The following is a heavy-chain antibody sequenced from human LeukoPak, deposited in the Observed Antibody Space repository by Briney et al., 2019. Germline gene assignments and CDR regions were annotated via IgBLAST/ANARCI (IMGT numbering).Heavy chain of an antibody. J-gene: IGHJ6*02. CDR2: ISSSGNTI. Sequence: GGSLRLSCVGSGFSFGSYEMNWVRQAPGKGLEWVSYISSSGNTISYADSVKGRFTIPRDNSKNTLYLQMNSLRAEDTAVYYCAKLTVMITFGGVIVPTDGMDVWGQGTTVTVSS. V-gene: IGHV3-48*03. D-gene: IGHD3-16*02. CDR3: AKLTVMITFGGVIVPTDGMDV. CDR1: GFSFGSYE.